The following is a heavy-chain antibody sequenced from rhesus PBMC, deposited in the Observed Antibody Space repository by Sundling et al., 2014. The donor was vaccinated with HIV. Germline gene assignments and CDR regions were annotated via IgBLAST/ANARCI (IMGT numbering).Heavy chain of an antibody. CDR1: GASISDNYY. Sequence: QVQLQESGPGLVKPSETLSLTCAVSGASISDNYYWNWIRQSPGRGLEWIGNVFGSSGSTYYNPSLKSRVTISKDTSKNQFSLKLSSVTAADTAVYNCGRVGYYEDDYGYYHSDYWGQGVLVTVSS. CDR3: GRVGYYEDDYGYYHSDY. CDR2: VFGSSGST. V-gene: IGHV4S9*01. J-gene: IGHJ4*01. D-gene: IGHD3-9*01.